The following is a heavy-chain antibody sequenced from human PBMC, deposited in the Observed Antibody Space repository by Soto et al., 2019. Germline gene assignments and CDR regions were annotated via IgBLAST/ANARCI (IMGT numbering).Heavy chain of an antibody. V-gene: IGHV1-69*04. CDR3: ARSRDRCGGDCYSVYAAFDL. CDR1: GATYSPFIAYA. CDR2: IIPLVSSQ. D-gene: IGHD2-21*02. J-gene: IGHJ3*01. Sequence: QVQLVQSGAEVKKPGSLLKISCKASGATYSPFIAYAISWLRQGPGQGLEWIGSIIPLVSSQHYAEGFQGRATISADSSTFTVSLELTDLTSDDAAVYFCARSRDRCGGDCYSVYAAFDLWGQGTAVTVSS.